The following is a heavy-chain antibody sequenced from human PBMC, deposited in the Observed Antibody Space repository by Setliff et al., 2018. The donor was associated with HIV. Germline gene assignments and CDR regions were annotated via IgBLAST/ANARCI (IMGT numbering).Heavy chain of an antibody. J-gene: IGHJ1*01. D-gene: IGHD3-22*01. Sequence: GASVKVSCKASGYTFTSYGISWVRQAPGQGLEWMGGIIPIFDRTNYAQKFQGRVTITADESTSTAYMELSSLRSEDTAVYYCARDPFPSTNYYDSSAYPFAEYFHHWGQGTLVTVSS. CDR3: ARDPFPSTNYYDSSAYPFAEYFHH. CDR2: IIPIFDRT. V-gene: IGHV1-69*13. CDR1: GYTFTSYG.